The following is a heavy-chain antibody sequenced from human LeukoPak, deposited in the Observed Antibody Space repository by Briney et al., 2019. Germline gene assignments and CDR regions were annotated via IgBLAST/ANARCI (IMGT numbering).Heavy chain of an antibody. CDR2: INPNSGDT. Sequence: ASVKVSCKASGYIFTGYYMHWVRQAPGQGLEWMGWINPNSGDTNYAQKFQGRVTMTRDTSIGTAYMELSRLRSDGTAVYYCARVRYRLAETYIDYWGQGTLVTVSS. D-gene: IGHD3-16*01. CDR1: GYIFTGYY. J-gene: IGHJ4*02. V-gene: IGHV1-2*02. CDR3: ARVRYRLAETYIDY.